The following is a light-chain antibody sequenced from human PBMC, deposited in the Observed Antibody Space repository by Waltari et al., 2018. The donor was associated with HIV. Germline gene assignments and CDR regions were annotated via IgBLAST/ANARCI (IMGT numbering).Light chain of an antibody. V-gene: IGLV7-43*01. CDR3: LLYFRGFRPNWV. Sequence: QSVGTQPPSLTVSPRRPFTPPCASTSGPDTTWSSATRSQQQPPQPLKTLIYSSPNTHSWTPSRCSGALLDDKAVLTVSGARPDDEADYYCLLYFRGFRPNWVFGGGTKLTVL. CDR1: SGPDTTWSS. CDR2: SSP. J-gene: IGLJ3*02.